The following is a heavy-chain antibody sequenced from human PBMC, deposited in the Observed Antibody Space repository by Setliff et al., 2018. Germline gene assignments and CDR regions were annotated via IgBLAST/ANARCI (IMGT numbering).Heavy chain of an antibody. CDR1: GFTFEDYG. CDR3: ARLYHSSGWHKEAFDI. D-gene: IGHD6-19*01. V-gene: IGHV3-20*04. CDR2: IDWNGYNT. J-gene: IGHJ3*02. Sequence: PGGSLRLSCGASGFTFEDYGMTWVRQAPGKGLEWVAAIDWNGYNTGYEDSVKGRFIISRDNAKNSLSLEMNSLGGEDSALYYCARLYHSSGWHKEAFDIWGHGTMVTVSS.